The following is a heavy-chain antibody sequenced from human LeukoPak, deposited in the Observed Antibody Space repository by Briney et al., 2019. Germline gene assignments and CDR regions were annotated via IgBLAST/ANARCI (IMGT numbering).Heavy chain of an antibody. CDR3: ARYCSSTKCLLY. J-gene: IGHJ4*02. CDR1: GFTFSSYE. CDR2: ISSSGGTM. D-gene: IGHD2-2*01. V-gene: IGHV3-48*03. Sequence: GGSLRLSCAAPGFTFSSYEMNWVRQAPGKGLEWVSCISSSGGTMYYADSVKGRFTISRDNADKSLYLQMNSLRAEDTAVYYCARYCSSTKCLLYWGQGTLVTVSS.